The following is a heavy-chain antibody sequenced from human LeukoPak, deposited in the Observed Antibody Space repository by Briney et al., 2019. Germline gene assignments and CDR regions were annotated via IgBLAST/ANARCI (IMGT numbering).Heavy chain of an antibody. J-gene: IGHJ4*02. CDR2: INPNSGGT. V-gene: IGHV1-2*02. CDR3: VREPPDTSRFDY. Sequence: ASVKVSCKASGYTFTGYYMHWVRQAPGQGLEWMGWINPNSGGTNYAQKFQGRVTMTRDTSTSTVYMELRSLTSEDTAMYYCVREPPDTSRFDYWGQGSLVTVSS. CDR1: GYTFTGYY.